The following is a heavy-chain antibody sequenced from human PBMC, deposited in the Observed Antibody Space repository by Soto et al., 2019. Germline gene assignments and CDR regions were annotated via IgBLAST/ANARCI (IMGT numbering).Heavy chain of an antibody. V-gene: IGHV1-8*01. CDR2: MNPNSGNT. Sequence: ASVKVSCKGSGYTFTSYDINWVRQATGQGLEWMGWMNPNSGNTGYAQKFQGRVTMTRNTSISTAYMELSSLRSEDTAVYYCARGPILRFLEWFPNWFDPWGQGTLVTVS. D-gene: IGHD3-3*01. J-gene: IGHJ5*02. CDR3: ARGPILRFLEWFPNWFDP. CDR1: GYTFTSYD.